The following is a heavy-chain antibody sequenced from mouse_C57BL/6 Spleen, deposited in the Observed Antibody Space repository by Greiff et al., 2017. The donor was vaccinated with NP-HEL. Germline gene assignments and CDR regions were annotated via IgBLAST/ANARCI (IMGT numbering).Heavy chain of an antibody. CDR2: INPNNGGT. V-gene: IGHV1-26*01. CDR1: GYTFTDYY. Sequence: EVQLQQSGPELVKPGASVKISCKASGYTFTDYYMNWVKQSHGKSLEWIGDINPNNGGTSYNQKFKGKATLTVDKSSSTAYMELRSLTSEDSAVYYCARAQLGRYAMDYWGQGTSVTVAS. CDR3: ARAQLGRYAMDY. D-gene: IGHD4-1*02. J-gene: IGHJ4*01.